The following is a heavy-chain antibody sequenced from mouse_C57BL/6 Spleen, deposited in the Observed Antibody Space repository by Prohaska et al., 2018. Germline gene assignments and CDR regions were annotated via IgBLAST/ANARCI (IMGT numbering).Heavy chain of an antibody. CDR2: INAYDGVQ. CDR1: GYTFTTYG. V-gene: IGHV9-3*01. D-gene: IGHD4-1*01. J-gene: IGHJ3*01. CDR3: ALNWDGIAY. Sequence: QIHLVQSGPELKKPGETVKISCKASGYTFTTYGMSWVKQAPGKGLKWMGWINAYDGVQTYADDFKGRFAFSLETSASTAYLQINNLKNEDTATYFCALNWDGIAYWGQGTLVTVSA.